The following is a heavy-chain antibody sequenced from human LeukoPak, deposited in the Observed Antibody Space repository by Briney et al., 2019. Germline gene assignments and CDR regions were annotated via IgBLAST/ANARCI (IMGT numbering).Heavy chain of an antibody. CDR2: ISGSGGST. Sequence: GGSLRLSCAVSGFTVTNDYMNWVRQAPGKGLEWVSVISGSGGSTYYADSVKGRFTISRDNSKNTLYLQMNSLRAEDTAVYYCANGWFGEPIFQHWGQGTLVTVSS. CDR3: ANGWFGEPIFQH. D-gene: IGHD3-10*01. V-gene: IGHV3-23*01. J-gene: IGHJ1*01. CDR1: GFTVTNDY.